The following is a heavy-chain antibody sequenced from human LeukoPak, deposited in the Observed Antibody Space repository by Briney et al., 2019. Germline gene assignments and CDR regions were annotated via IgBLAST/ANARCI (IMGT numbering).Heavy chain of an antibody. CDR3: ARDRLITMIVVDDAFDI. D-gene: IGHD3-22*01. J-gene: IGHJ3*02. Sequence: ASVKVSCKASGYTFTSYGISWVRQAPGQGLEWMGWIGAYNGNTNYAQKLQGRVTMTTDTSTSTAYMELRSLRSDDTAVYYCARDRLITMIVVDDAFDIWGQGTMVTVSS. CDR1: GYTFTSYG. V-gene: IGHV1-18*01. CDR2: IGAYNGNT.